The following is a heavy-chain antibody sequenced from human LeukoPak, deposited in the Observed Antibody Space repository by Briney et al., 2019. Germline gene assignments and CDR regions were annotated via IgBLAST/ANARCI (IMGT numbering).Heavy chain of an antibody. Sequence: GGSLRLSCAASGFTFSSYAITWVRQAPGKGLGWVSTISDSGGNTYYADSVAGRFTISRANSRDTLYLQMNSLRADDTAVYFCARGGFLGPDYWGQGTLVTVSS. V-gene: IGHV3-23*01. J-gene: IGHJ4*02. CDR1: GFTFSSYA. CDR3: ARGGFLGPDY. D-gene: IGHD3-16*01. CDR2: ISDSGGNT.